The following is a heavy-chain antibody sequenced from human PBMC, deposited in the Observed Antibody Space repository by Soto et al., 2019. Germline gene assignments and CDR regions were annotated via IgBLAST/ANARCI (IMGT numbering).Heavy chain of an antibody. CDR1: GFTFSDYY. D-gene: IGHD2-15*01. V-gene: IGHV3-11*01. Sequence: PGGSLRLSCAASGFTFSDYYMSWIRQAPGKGLEWVSYISSSGSTIYYADSVKGRFTISRDNAKNSLYLQMNSLRAEDTAVYYCARVKALGYCSGGSCYDYYYYMDVWGKGTTVTVSS. J-gene: IGHJ6*03. CDR2: ISSSGSTI. CDR3: ARVKALGYCSGGSCYDYYYYMDV.